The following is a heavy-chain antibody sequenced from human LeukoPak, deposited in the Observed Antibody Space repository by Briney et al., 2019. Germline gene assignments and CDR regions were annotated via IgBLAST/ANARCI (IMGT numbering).Heavy chain of an antibody. CDR1: GFIFNTYW. V-gene: IGHV3-7*01. J-gene: IGHJ4*02. Sequence: PGGSLRLSCAASGFIFNTYWMSWVRQAPGKGLEWVAKINQDGSEKYYVESVKGRFTISRDNAKNSLYLQMNSLRAEDTAVYYCARTKFVVGTHFFCSFDYWGRGALVTISS. CDR2: INQDGSEK. CDR3: ARTKFVVGTHFFCSFDY. D-gene: IGHD2-21*02.